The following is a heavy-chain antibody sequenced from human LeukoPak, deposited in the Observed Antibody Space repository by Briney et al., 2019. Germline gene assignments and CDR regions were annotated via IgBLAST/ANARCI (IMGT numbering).Heavy chain of an antibody. CDR1: GFSFSSHW. J-gene: IGHJ3*02. CDR3: ARAGTPWGFDI. D-gene: IGHD7-27*01. Sequence: GGSLRLSCAASGFSFSSHWMSWVRLPPGKGLEWVASIKQDGSEKYYVDSVKGRFTISKDNAKNSLYLQMSSLRAEDTAVYYCARAGTPWGFDIWGQGTMVTVSS. V-gene: IGHV3-7*04. CDR2: IKQDGSEK.